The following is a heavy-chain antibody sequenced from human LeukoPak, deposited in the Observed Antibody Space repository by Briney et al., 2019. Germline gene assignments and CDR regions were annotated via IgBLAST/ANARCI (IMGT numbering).Heavy chain of an antibody. D-gene: IGHD6-13*01. CDR3: ARVWPGYSSSWYLIDGNWFDP. CDR1: GGSFSGYY. Sequence: RPSETLSLTCAVYGGSFSGYYWSWIRQPPGKGLEWIGEINHSGSTNYNPSLKSRVTISVDTSKNQFSLKLSSVTAADTAEYYCARVWPGYSSSWYLIDGNWFDPCGQGTLVTVSS. J-gene: IGHJ5*02. CDR2: INHSGST. V-gene: IGHV4-34*01.